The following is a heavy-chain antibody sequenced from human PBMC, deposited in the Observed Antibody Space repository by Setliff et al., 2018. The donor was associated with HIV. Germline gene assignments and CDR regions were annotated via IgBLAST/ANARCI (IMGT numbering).Heavy chain of an antibody. D-gene: IGHD6-6*01. CDR1: GGSFMGYY. CDR2: INHSGNT. V-gene: IGHV4-34*01. J-gene: IGHJ3*02. Sequence: SETLSLTCAVYGGSFMGYYWIWIRQPPGKGLEWIGEINHSGNTNSNPSLKSRVTISVDPSKSQFSLRLNSVTAADTATYYCARGPESVAPRMCAFDIWGQGTMVTVSS. CDR3: ARGPESVAPRMCAFDI.